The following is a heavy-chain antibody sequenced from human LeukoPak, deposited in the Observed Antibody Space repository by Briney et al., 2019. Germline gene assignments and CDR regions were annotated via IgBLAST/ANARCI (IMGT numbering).Heavy chain of an antibody. CDR1: GYTFTSYG. Sequence: ASVKVSCKASGYTFTSYGISWVRQAPGQGLEWMGWISAYNGNTNYAQKLQGRVTMTTDTSTSTAYMELRSLRSDDTAVYYCARERLSLWFGELLCRPELILFDYWGQGTLVTVSS. V-gene: IGHV1-18*01. D-gene: IGHD3-10*01. CDR2: ISAYNGNT. CDR3: ARERLSLWFGELLCRPELILFDY. J-gene: IGHJ4*02.